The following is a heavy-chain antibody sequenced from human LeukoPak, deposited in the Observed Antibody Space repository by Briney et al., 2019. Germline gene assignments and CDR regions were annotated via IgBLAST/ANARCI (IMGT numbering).Heavy chain of an antibody. CDR3: ARDFNPYYDFWSGYPNIDY. J-gene: IGHJ4*02. Sequence: GGSLRLSCAASGFTFSSYGMHWVRQAPGKGLEWVAFILYDESNTYYADSVKGRFTISRDNSKNTLYLQMDSLRAEDTAVYYCARDFNPYYDFWSGYPNIDYWGQGTLVTVSS. V-gene: IGHV3-30*03. CDR2: ILYDESNT. D-gene: IGHD3-3*01. CDR1: GFTFSSYG.